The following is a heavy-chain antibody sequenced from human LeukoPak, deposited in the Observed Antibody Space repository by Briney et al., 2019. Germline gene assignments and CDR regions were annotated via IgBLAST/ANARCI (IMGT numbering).Heavy chain of an antibody. D-gene: IGHD6-13*01. J-gene: IGHJ6*04. Sequence: PSQTLSLTCAISGDSVSSNSAAWNWIRQSPSRGLEWLGRTYYRSKWYNDYAVSVKSRITINPDTSKNQFSLQLNSVTPEDTAVYYCARVDGQQLIYYYGMDVWGKGTTVTVSS. V-gene: IGHV6-1*01. CDR3: ARVDGQQLIYYYGMDV. CDR1: GDSVSSNSAA. CDR2: TYYRSKWYN.